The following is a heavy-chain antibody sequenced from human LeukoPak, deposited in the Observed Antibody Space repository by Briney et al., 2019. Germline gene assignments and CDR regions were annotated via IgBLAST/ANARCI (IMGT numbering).Heavy chain of an antibody. Sequence: ASVKVSCKASGYTFTSYYMHWVRQAPGQGLEWMGWINPNSGGTNYAQKFQGRVTMTRDTSISTAYMELSRLRSDDTAVYYCARTPRIAAAGSLDYWGQGTLVTVSS. J-gene: IGHJ4*02. CDR2: INPNSGGT. D-gene: IGHD6-13*01. CDR1: GYTFTSYY. V-gene: IGHV1-2*02. CDR3: ARTPRIAAAGSLDY.